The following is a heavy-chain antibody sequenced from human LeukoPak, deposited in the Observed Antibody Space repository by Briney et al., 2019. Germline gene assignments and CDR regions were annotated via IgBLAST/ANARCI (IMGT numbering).Heavy chain of an antibody. CDR2: INSDGSST. D-gene: IGHD2-2*01. V-gene: IGHV3-74*01. CDR3: ARVAVVPAAYFDY. Sequence: PGGSLRLSCAASGFTFSSYWMHWVRQAPGQGLVWVSRINSDGSSTIYADSVKGRFTISRDNAKNTLYLQMNSLRAEDTAVYYCARVAVVPAAYFDYWGQGTLVTVSS. CDR1: GFTFSSYW. J-gene: IGHJ4*02.